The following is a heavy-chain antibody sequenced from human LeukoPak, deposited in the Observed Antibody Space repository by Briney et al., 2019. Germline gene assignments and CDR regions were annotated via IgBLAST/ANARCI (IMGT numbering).Heavy chain of an antibody. CDR2: IYYSGST. CDR1: GGSISGYY. D-gene: IGHD3-22*01. J-gene: IGHJ4*02. V-gene: IGHV4-59*01. Sequence: SETLSLTCTVSGGSISGYYWSWIRQPPGKGLEWSGYIYYSGSTNYNPSLKSRVTISVDTSKNQFSLKLSSVTAADTAVYYCAREMYDSSGYPDYFDYWGQGTLVTVSS. CDR3: AREMYDSSGYPDYFDY.